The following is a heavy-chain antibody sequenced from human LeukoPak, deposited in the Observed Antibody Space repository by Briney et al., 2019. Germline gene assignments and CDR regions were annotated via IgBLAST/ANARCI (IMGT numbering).Heavy chain of an antibody. J-gene: IGHJ6*02. V-gene: IGHV3-33*01. CDR3: SREYFDWSRNYYDGMDV. CDR1: GFTFNNYG. D-gene: IGHD3-9*01. CDR2: IWYDGSNK. Sequence: GGSLRLSCAASGFTFNNYGMHWVRQAPGKGLEWMALIWYDGSNKYYADSVKGRFTISRDNSKNTLYLQMNSLRAEDTAVYYCSREYFDWSRNYYDGMDVWGQGTTVTVSS.